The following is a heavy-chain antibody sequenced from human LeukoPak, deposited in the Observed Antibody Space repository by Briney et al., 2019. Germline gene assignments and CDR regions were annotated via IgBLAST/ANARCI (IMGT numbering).Heavy chain of an antibody. CDR2: IYYTGNT. CDR1: GVSISNHY. D-gene: IGHD2-15*01. CDR3: VRHSRVVAFDY. J-gene: IGHJ4*02. V-gene: IGHV4-59*08. Sequence: SETLSLTCTVSGVSISNHYSSWIRQPPGKGQEWIGYIYYTGNTNYNPSLKSRVTISEDTSKNQVSLELSSVTAADTAVYYCVRHSRVVAFDYWGQGNLVTVSS.